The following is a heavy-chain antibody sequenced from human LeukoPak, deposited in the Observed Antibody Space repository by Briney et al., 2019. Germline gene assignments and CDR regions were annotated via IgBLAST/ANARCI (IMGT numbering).Heavy chain of an antibody. J-gene: IGHJ4*02. CDR1: GYTFTDYY. Sequence: ASVKISCKVSGYTFTDYYMHWVKQAPGKGLEWMGLVDPEDGETIYAEKFQGRVTITADTSTDTAYMELGSLRSEDTAVYYCATVHSSSWYFAIDYWGQGTLVTVSS. V-gene: IGHV1-69-2*01. CDR2: VDPEDGET. D-gene: IGHD6-13*01. CDR3: ATVHSSSWYFAIDY.